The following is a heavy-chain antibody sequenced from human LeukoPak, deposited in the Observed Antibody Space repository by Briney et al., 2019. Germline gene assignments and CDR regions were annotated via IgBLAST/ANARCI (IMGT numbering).Heavy chain of an antibody. V-gene: IGHV3-64D*06. Sequence: PGGSLRLSCSAAGFTFSSYAMHWVRQAPGKGLEYVSAISGNGGSAYYADSVKGRFTICRDNSKNTLYLQMSSLRAEDTAVYYCVKDRSDILTGPGSNWGQGTLVTVSS. J-gene: IGHJ4*02. D-gene: IGHD3-9*01. CDR2: ISGNGGSA. CDR1: GFTFSSYA. CDR3: VKDRSDILTGPGSN.